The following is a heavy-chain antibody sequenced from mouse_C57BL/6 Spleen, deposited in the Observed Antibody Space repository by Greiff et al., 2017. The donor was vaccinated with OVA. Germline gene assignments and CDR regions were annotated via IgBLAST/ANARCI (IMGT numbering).Heavy chain of an antibody. CDR3: ARSYLRYFDV. V-gene: IGHV1-80*01. CDR1: GYAFSSYW. CDR2: IYPGDGDT. J-gene: IGHJ1*03. D-gene: IGHD6-5*01. Sequence: QVQLKESGAELVKPGASVKISCKASGYAFSSYWMNWVKQRPGKGLEWIGQIYPGDGDTNYNGKFKGKATLTADKSSSTAYMQLSSLTSEDSAVYFCARSYLRYFDVWGTGTTVTVSS.